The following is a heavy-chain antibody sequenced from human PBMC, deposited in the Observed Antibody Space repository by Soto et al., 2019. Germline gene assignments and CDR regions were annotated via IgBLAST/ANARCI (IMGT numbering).Heavy chain of an antibody. J-gene: IGHJ4*02. V-gene: IGHV1-69*01. CDR2: IIPIFGTA. D-gene: IGHD1-26*01. Sequence: QVQLVQSGAEVKKPGSSVKVSCKASGGIFSSYSINWVRQAPGQGLEWMGEIIPIFGTANYAQKFQGRVTSTADESTSTAYMELSSLRSEDTAVYYCARDGGRHSGGIDYWGQGTLVTVSS. CDR1: GGIFSSYS. CDR3: ARDGGRHSGGIDY.